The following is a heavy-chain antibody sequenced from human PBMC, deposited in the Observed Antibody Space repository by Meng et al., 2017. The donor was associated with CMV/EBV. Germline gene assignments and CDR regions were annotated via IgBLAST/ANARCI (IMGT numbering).Heavy chain of an antibody. CDR3: ARVVIMVYYYYGMDV. CDR2: ISSSSSYM. V-gene: IGHV3-21*01. J-gene: IGHJ6*02. Sequence: GGSLRLSCAASGFTFSSYSMNWVRQAPGKGLEWVSSISSSSSYMYYADSVKGRFTISRDNAKNSLYLQMNSLRAEDTAVYYCARVVIMVYYYYGMDVWGQGTTVTVSS. CDR1: GFTFSSYS. D-gene: IGHD3-3*01.